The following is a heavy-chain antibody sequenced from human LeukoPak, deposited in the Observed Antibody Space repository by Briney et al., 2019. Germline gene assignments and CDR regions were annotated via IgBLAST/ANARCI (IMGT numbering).Heavy chain of an antibody. CDR1: GFTFRRNW. D-gene: IGHD6-25*01. J-gene: IGHJ4*02. CDR2: INSDGSVT. CDR3: VRPSESWLGQGL. Sequence: GGSLRLSCAASGFTFRRNWMHWVRQAPGKGLVWVSRINSDGSVTNYADSVKGRFTISRDNGKKTLYLHMDSLRAEDTAVYYCVRPSESWLGQGLWGQGTLVTVSS. V-gene: IGHV3-74*01.